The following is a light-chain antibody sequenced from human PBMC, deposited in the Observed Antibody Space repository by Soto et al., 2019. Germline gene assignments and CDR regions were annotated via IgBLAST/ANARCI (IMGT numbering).Light chain of an antibody. Sequence: DIQMTQSPSSLSASVGDRVTITCRASQSINRYLNWFQQKPGKAPNLLIYAASSLQSGVPSRFSGSVSGTDFTLTISSLQPEDFSTYYCQQSYSSPFTFGPGTKVDVE. CDR2: AAS. V-gene: IGKV1-39*01. CDR1: QSINRY. J-gene: IGKJ3*01. CDR3: QQSYSSPFT.